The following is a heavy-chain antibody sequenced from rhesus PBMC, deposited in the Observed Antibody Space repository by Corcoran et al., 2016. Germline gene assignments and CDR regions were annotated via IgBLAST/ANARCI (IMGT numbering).Heavy chain of an antibody. CDR1: GYSISSGYG. D-gene: IGHD4-29*01. V-gene: IGHV4-127*01. CDR2: IGGSSGST. J-gene: IGHJ4*01. CDR3: ARGGGRGSNYYFDY. Sequence: QVQLQESGPGLVKPSETLSLTCAVSGYSISSGYGWSWIRQPPGQGLGWIGNIGGSSGSTNYTPSLKSRVTISKDTSKNQFSLKLSSVTAADTAVYYCARGGGRGSNYYFDYWGQGVLVTVSS.